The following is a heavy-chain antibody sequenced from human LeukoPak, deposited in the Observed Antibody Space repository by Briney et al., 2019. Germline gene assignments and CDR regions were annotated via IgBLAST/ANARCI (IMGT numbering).Heavy chain of an antibody. V-gene: IGHV4-34*01. CDR2: INHSGST. D-gene: IGHD3-9*01. Sequence: SETLSLTCAVYGGSFSAYYWSWVRHPPGEGLEWIGEINHSGSTNYNPSLKSRVTISVDTSKNQFSLKLSSVTAADTAVYYCARGLVIKYYYYYYMDVWGKGTTVTVSS. CDR1: GGSFSAYY. CDR3: ARGLVIKYYYYYYMDV. J-gene: IGHJ6*03.